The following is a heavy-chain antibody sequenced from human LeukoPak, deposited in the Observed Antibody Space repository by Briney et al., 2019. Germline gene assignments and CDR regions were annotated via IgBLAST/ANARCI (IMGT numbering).Heavy chain of an antibody. J-gene: IGHJ4*02. V-gene: IGHV4-39*01. CDR3: ARQGGLRLFDY. CDR1: GVSISSSSYY. D-gene: IGHD5-12*01. CDR2: IYYSGST. Sequence: SETLSLTCTVSGVSISSSSYYWGWIRQPPGKGLEWIGSIYYSGSTYYNPSLKSRVTISVDTSKNQFSLKLSSVTAADTAVYYCARQGGLRLFDYWGQGTLVTVSS.